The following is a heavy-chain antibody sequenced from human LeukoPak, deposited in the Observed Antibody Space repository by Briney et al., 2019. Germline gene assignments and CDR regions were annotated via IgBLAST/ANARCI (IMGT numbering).Heavy chain of an antibody. D-gene: IGHD2-2*01. J-gene: IGHJ4*02. CDR1: GYTFTGYY. CDR2: INPNSGGT. Sequence: ASVKVSCKASGYTFTGYYMHWVRQAPGQGLEWMGWINPNSGGTNYAQKFQGRVTMTRDTSISTAYMELSRLRSDDTAVYYCARSVVGSTLNDYWGQGTLVTVSS. CDR3: ARSVVGSTLNDY. V-gene: IGHV1-2*02.